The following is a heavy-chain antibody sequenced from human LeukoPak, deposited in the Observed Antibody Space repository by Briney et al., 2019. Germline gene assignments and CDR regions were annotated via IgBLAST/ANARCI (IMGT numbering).Heavy chain of an antibody. D-gene: IGHD2-2*01. CDR2: IRYDGSNK. CDR1: GFTFSNYG. V-gene: IGHV3-30*02. Sequence: GGSLRLSCAASGFTFSNYGIHWVRQAPGKGLEWVAFIRYDGSNKYYTDSVKGRFTISRDNSKNTLYLQMNSLRAEDTAVYYCARAGIGYCSSTSCYAWDYWGQGTLVTVSS. CDR3: ARAGIGYCSSTSCYAWDY. J-gene: IGHJ4*02.